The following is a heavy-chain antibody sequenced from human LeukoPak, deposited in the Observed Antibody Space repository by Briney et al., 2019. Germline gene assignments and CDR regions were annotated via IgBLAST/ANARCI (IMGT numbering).Heavy chain of an antibody. V-gene: IGHV3-20*04. J-gene: IGHJ4*02. Sequence: GGSLRLSCAASGFTLDDYGMSWVRQAPGKGLEWVSGINWNGGSTGYADSVKGRFTISRDNAKNSLYLQMNSLRAEDTAFYYCARDLYSSSWYFVSPGGYWGQGTLVTVSS. D-gene: IGHD6-13*01. CDR3: ARDLYSSSWYFVSPGGY. CDR2: INWNGGST. CDR1: GFTLDDYG.